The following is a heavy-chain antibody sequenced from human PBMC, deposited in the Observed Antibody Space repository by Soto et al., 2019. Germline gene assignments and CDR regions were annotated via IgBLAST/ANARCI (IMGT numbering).Heavy chain of an antibody. V-gene: IGHV2-5*02. CDR2: IYWDDDK. Sequence: SGPTLANPTQTLTLTCTFSGFSLTSIALGMGVGWIRQPPGKALEWLALIYWDDDKRYNPSLKSRLTITKDTSQSQVVLTMTNMDAVDTAKYFCVHWTTGTRGTKFFDYWGRGTLVTVSS. CDR1: GFSLTSIALGMG. CDR3: VHWTTGTRGTKFFDY. D-gene: IGHD3-9*01. J-gene: IGHJ4*02.